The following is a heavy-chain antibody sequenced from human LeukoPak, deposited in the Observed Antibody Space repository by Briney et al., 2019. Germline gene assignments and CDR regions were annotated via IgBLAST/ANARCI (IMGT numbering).Heavy chain of an antibody. CDR2: INQDGTET. CDR3: ARGVSSAWYLRYYFEY. Sequence: GGSLRLSCAASGFIFSSYWMSWVRPVPGKGLEWVANINQDGTETSNVDSLEGRFTISRDNAKNSLFLQMNSLRADDTALYYCARGVSSAWYLRYYFEYWGQGIMVTVSS. CDR1: GFIFSSYW. J-gene: IGHJ4*02. D-gene: IGHD6-13*01. V-gene: IGHV3-7*03.